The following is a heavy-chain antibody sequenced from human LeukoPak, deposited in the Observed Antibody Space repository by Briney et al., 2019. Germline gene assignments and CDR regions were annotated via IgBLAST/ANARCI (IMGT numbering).Heavy chain of an antibody. Sequence: GGSLRLSCAASGFTFSVYTMNWVRQAPGKGLEGVSIISGGGSNTNYADSVKGRFTLSRDNSKNTLYLQMNSLRVEDTAVYYCAKDPGVVRGSPIPNWFDPWGQGTLVTVSS. J-gene: IGHJ5*02. CDR3: AKDPGVVRGSPIPNWFDP. V-gene: IGHV3-23*01. CDR1: GFTFSVYT. D-gene: IGHD3-3*01. CDR2: ISGGGSNT.